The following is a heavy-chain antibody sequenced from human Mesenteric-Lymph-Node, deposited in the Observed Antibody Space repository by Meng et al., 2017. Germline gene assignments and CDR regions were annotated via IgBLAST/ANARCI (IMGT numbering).Heavy chain of an antibody. CDR2: ISGSGGST. V-gene: IGHV3-23*01. CDR1: GFTFSSYA. CDR3: AKWPTTVTTIPNRGMDV. D-gene: IGHD4-17*01. J-gene: IGHJ6*02. Sequence: GGSLRLSCAASGFTFSSYAMSWVRQAPGKGLEWVSAISGSGGSTYYADSVKGRFTISRDNSKNTLYLQMNSLRAEDTAVYYCAKWPTTVTTIPNRGMDVWGQGTTVTVSS.